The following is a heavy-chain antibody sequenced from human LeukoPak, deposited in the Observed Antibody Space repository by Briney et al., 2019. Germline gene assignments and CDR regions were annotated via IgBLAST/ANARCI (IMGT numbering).Heavy chain of an antibody. Sequence: GGSLRLSCAASGVTFSSYGMHWVRQAPGKGLEWVAVIWYDGSNKYYADSVKGRFTISRDNSKNTLYLQMNSLRAEDTAVYYCAKDNYDFWSGYHGYYFDYWGQGTLVTVSS. CDR2: IWYDGSNK. CDR3: AKDNYDFWSGYHGYYFDY. CDR1: GVTFSSYG. J-gene: IGHJ4*02. V-gene: IGHV3-33*06. D-gene: IGHD3-3*01.